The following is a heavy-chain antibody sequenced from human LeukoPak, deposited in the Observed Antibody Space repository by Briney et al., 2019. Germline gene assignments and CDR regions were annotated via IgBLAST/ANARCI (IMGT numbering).Heavy chain of an antibody. J-gene: IGHJ4*02. CDR3: ASAAGWESAY. CDR1: GTTFDSHY. CDR2: INQDGSEK. V-gene: IGHV3-7*01. D-gene: IGHD1-26*01. Sequence: GGSLRLSCAASGTTFDSHYMTWVRQTPEKGLEWVANINQDGSEKNYVDSVKGRFTISRDNAKKSLYLQMNSLRAEDTAVNYCASAAGWESAYWGQGTLVTVSS.